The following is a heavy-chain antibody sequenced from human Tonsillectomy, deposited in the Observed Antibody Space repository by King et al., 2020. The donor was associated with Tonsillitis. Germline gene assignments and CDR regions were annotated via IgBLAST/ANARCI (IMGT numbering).Heavy chain of an antibody. CDR2: IYYSGGT. V-gene: IGHV4-30-4*01. Sequence: VQLQESGPGLVKPSQTLSLTCTVSGGSISSGDYYWSWIRQPPGKGLEWIGYIYYSGGTYSNPSLKSRFTISVDTSKNQFSLKLSSVTAADTAVYYCAREVVAATGFDPWGQGTLVTVSS. CDR3: AREVVAATGFDP. CDR1: GGSISSGDYY. D-gene: IGHD2-15*01. J-gene: IGHJ5*02.